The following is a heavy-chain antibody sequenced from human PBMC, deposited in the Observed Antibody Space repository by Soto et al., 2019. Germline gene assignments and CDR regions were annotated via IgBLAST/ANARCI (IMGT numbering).Heavy chain of an antibody. CDR3: ARESEDLTSNFDY. CDR1: GFTFTRYS. CDR2: ISSTTNYI. J-gene: IGHJ4*02. Sequence: PGGSLRLSCAASGFTFTRYSMNWVRQAPGKGLEWVSSISSTTNYIYYADSMKGRFTASRDNAKNSVYLEMNSPSAEDTAVYYCARESEDLTSNFDYWGQGTLVTVSS. V-gene: IGHV3-21*01.